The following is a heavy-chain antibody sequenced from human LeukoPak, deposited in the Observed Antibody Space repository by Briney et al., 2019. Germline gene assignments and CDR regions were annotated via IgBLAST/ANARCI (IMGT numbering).Heavy chain of an antibody. J-gene: IGHJ6*03. CDR3: VRAGGSGSYYYYYMDV. Sequence: GGSLRLSCAASGFTFDDYDMHWVRESPGKGLEWVSGIGWNSGNLGYADSVKGRFTISRDNAKISLFLKMNSLRAEDTALYYCVRAGGSGSYYYYYMDVWGKGTTVTVSS. D-gene: IGHD3-10*01. V-gene: IGHV3-9*01. CDR2: IGWNSGNL. CDR1: GFTFDDYD.